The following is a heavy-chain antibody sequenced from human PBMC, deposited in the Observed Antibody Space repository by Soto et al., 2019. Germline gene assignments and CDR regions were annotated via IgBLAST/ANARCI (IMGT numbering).Heavy chain of an antibody. CDR2: IYYSGST. V-gene: IGHV4-31*03. CDR3: ARDNIVSKGYGMDV. CDR1: GGSISSGGYY. D-gene: IGHD5-12*01. J-gene: IGHJ6*02. Sequence: SETLSLTCTVSGGSISSGGYYWSWIRQHPGKGLEWIGYIYYSGSTYYNPSLKSRVTISVDTSKNQFSLKLSSVTAADTAVYYCARDNIVSKGYGMDVWGQGTTVTVSS.